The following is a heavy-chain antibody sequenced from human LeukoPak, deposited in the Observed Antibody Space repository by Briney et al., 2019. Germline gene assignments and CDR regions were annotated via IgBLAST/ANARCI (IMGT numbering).Heavy chain of an antibody. Sequence: SETLSLTCTVSNYSISSGYYWAWIRQSPGKGLEWIGSIYHGGSTYYNPSLRSRVNIAVDTSKNHFSLRLTSVTAADTAVYYCARSEKVNTATGWFDPWGQGTLVTVSS. D-gene: IGHD5-18*01. J-gene: IGHJ5*02. CDR1: NYSISSGYY. CDR2: IYHGGST. V-gene: IGHV4-38-2*02. CDR3: ARSEKVNTATGWFDP.